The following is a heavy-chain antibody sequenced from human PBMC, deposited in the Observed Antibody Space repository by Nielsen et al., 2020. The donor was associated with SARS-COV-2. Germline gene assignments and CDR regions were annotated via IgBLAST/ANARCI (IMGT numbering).Heavy chain of an antibody. D-gene: IGHD3-3*01. J-gene: IGHJ3*02. Sequence: ASVKVSCKVSGYTLTELSMHWVRQAPGKGLEWMGGFDPEDGETIYAQKFQGRVTITADESTSTAYMELSSLRSEDTAVYYCARGGHYDFLGGAFDIWGQGTMVTVSS. CDR3: ARGGHYDFLGGAFDI. V-gene: IGHV1-24*01. CDR1: GYTLTELS. CDR2: FDPEDGET.